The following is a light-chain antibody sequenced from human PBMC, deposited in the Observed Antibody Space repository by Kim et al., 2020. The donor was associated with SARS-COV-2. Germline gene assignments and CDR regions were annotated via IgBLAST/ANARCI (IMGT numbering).Light chain of an antibody. Sequence: SYELTQPLSVSVALGQTANITCGGNNIGSKNVHWYQQKPGQAPVLVIYRDTNRPSGIPERFSGSNSGNTATLTISRAQAGDEADYYCQVWDSSTVFGGGT. CDR1: NIGSKN. CDR2: RDT. V-gene: IGLV3-9*01. J-gene: IGLJ3*02. CDR3: QVWDSSTV.